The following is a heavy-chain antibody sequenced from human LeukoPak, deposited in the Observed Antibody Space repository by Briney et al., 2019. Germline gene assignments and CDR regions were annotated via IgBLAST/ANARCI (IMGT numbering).Heavy chain of an antibody. D-gene: IGHD5-18*01. CDR1: GFTFSSYW. J-gene: IGHJ6*03. Sequence: GGSLRLSCAASGFTFSSYWMSWVRQAPGKGLEWVANIKQDGSEKYYVDSVKGRFTISRDNAKNSLYLQMNSLRAEDTAVYYCARDDTAMDEYCMDVWGKGTTVTVSS. V-gene: IGHV3-7*01. CDR2: IKQDGSEK. CDR3: ARDDTAMDEYCMDV.